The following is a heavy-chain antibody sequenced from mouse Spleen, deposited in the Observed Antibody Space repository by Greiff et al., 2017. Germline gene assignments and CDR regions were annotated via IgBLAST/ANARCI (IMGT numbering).Heavy chain of an antibody. V-gene: IGHV2-4-1*01. Sequence: VKLVESGPGLVAPSQSLSITCTVSGFSLTTCAVHWVRQSPGKGLEWLGVIWSDGSTDYNAAFISRLSISKDNSKSQVFFKMNSLQADDTAIYDCAGKWGGAWFAYWGQGTLVTVSA. CDR2: IWSDGST. CDR3: AGKWGGAWFAY. CDR1: GFSLTTCA. J-gene: IGHJ3*01.